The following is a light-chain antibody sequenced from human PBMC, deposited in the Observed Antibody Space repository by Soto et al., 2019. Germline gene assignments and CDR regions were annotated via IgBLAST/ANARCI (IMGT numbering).Light chain of an antibody. V-gene: IGKV1-5*01. Sequence: DIQMPQSPSTMSASVGDSFPITCRASQSINNWLAWYQHKPGRAPNLLIYDVSNLVSGVPSRFSGSGSGTEFTLTISSLQPDDFATYYCQHYDDYVVWTFGQGTKVDIK. CDR1: QSINNW. CDR2: DVS. J-gene: IGKJ1*01. CDR3: QHYDDYVVWT.